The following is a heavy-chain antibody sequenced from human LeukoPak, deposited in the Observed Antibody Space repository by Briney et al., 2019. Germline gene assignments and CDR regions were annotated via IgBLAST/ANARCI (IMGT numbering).Heavy chain of an antibody. D-gene: IGHD3-22*01. Sequence: GGSLRLSCAASGFTFSNAWMSWVRQAPGKGLEWVGRIKSKTDGGTTDYAAPVKGRFTISRDDSKNTLYLQMNSLKTEDTAVYYCTTDYYDSSGYYWFYWGQGTLVTVSS. CDR1: GFTFSNAW. CDR2: IKSKTDGGTT. V-gene: IGHV3-15*01. J-gene: IGHJ4*02. CDR3: TTDYYDSSGYYWFY.